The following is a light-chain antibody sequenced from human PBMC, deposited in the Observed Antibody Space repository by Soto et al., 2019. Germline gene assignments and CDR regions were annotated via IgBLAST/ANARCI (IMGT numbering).Light chain of an antibody. Sequence: EVVLTQSPGTLSLSPGERATLSCRASHSVSSSYLAWYQQKPGRAPRLLIYGTSTRATGIPDRFSGSGSGTDFTLTISSLEPEDLAVYYCQHYDASPPITFGQGTRLEIK. CDR2: GTS. CDR3: QHYDASPPIT. CDR1: HSVSSSY. J-gene: IGKJ5*01. V-gene: IGKV3-20*01.